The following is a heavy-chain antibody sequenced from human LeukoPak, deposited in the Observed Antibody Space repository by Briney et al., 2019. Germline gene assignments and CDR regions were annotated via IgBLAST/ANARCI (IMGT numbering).Heavy chain of an antibody. V-gene: IGHV1-18*01. J-gene: IGHJ4*02. CDR1: GYTFTSYG. D-gene: IGHD3-10*01. CDR2: ISAYNGNT. CDR3: ARDQYYYGSGSYAY. Sequence: ASVKVSCKASGYTFTSYGISWARQAPGQGLEWMGWISAYNGNTNYAQKLQGRVTMTTDTSTSTAYMELRSLRSDDTAVYYCARDQYYYGSGSYAYWGQGTLVTVSS.